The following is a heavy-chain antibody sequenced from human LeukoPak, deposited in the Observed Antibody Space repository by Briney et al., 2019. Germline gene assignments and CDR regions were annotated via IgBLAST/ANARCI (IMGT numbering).Heavy chain of an antibody. D-gene: IGHD1-26*01. CDR2: IYYSGST. Sequence: SETVSLTCTVSGCSVSSGRYYLSWIRQAPGKGLEWIGYIYYSGSTNYNPSLKSRVTISVDTSKNQFSLKLSSVTAADTAVYYCARVGATYDAFDIWGRGTMVTVSS. CDR3: ARVGATYDAFDI. J-gene: IGHJ3*02. CDR1: GCSVSSGRYY. V-gene: IGHV4-61*01.